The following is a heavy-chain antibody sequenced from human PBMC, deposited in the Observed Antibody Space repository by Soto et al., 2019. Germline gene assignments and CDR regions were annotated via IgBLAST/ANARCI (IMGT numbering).Heavy chain of an antibody. Sequence: GESLKISCQASGYSFTAYWITWVRQMPGKGLEWMATIDPSDSYVDYSPSFRGHVTFSVDRSITTVYLQWNSLKASDSAMYFCTRRASSSFYQFDFWGQGALVTVSS. D-gene: IGHD2-2*01. CDR3: TRRASSSFYQFDF. J-gene: IGHJ4*02. CDR1: GYSFTAYW. CDR2: IDPSDSYV. V-gene: IGHV5-10-1*01.